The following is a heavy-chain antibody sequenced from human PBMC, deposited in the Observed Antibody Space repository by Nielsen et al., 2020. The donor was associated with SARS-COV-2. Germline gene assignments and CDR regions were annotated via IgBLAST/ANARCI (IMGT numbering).Heavy chain of an antibody. V-gene: IGHV3-23*01. CDR3: ARGDYYAFYYMDV. J-gene: IGHJ6*03. CDR2: ISGSGGST. CDR1: GFTFSSYA. D-gene: IGHD3-10*01. Sequence: GESLKISCAASGFTFSSYAMSWVRQAPGKGLEWVSAISGSGGSTYYADSVKGRFTISRDNSKNTLYLQMNSLRAEDTAVYYCARGDYYAFYYMDVWGKGTTVTVSS.